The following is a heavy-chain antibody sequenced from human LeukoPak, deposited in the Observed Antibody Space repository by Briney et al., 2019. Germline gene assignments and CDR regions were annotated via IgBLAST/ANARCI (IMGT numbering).Heavy chain of an antibody. V-gene: IGHV3-21*04. CDR2: ISSSSSYI. CDR3: AKHVRTNVWFFDS. J-gene: IGHJ4*02. CDR1: GFTFSSYS. Sequence: PGGSLRLSCAGSGFTFSSYSMNWVRQAPGKGLEWVSSISSSSSYIYYADSVKGRFTISRDNAKNSLYLQMNSLNADDTAVYYCAKHVRTNVWFFDSWGQGTLITVSS. D-gene: IGHD3-9*01.